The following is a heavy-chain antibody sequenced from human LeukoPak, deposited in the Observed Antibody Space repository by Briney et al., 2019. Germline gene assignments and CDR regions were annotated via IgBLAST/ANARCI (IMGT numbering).Heavy chain of an antibody. Sequence: SETLTLTCTLSGGFMSSYYWRWLRGPAGKAVVGLGRKYTSGNTRHNPSLKSRVTMSVDTSKNQYSLKLSSVNAADTAVYYCASHSRGWCREAFDIWRQGTKVTVSS. CDR1: GGFMSSYY. J-gene: IGHJ3*02. CDR2: KYTSGNT. V-gene: IGHV4-4*07. D-gene: IGHD6-19*01. CDR3: ASHSRGWCREAFDI.